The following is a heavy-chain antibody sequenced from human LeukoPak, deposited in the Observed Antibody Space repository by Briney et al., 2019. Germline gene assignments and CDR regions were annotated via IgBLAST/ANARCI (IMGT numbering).Heavy chain of an antibody. CDR1: GFTFSSYG. Sequence: GRSLRLSCAASGFTFSSYGMHWVRQAPGKGLEWVAVISYDGSNKYYADSVKGRFTISRDNSKNTLYLQMNSLRAEDTAVYYCAKDGKQWLVPNYWGQGTLVTVSS. CDR3: AKDGKQWLVPNY. J-gene: IGHJ4*02. D-gene: IGHD6-19*01. CDR2: ISYDGSNK. V-gene: IGHV3-30*18.